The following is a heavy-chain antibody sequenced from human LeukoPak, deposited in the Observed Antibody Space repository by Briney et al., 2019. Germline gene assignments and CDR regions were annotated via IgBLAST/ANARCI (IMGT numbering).Heavy chain of an antibody. CDR1: GDSVSSNSAA. CDR3: ARVRFPYPASAGLDY. CDR2: TYYRSKWCN. Sequence: PSQTLSLTCAISGDSVSSNSAAWNWIRQSPSRGLEWLGRTYYRSKWCNGYAGSVKSRITINSDTSKNQFSLQLNSVTPEGTAVYYCARVRFPYPASAGLDYWGQGTLVTVSS. D-gene: IGHD6-13*01. J-gene: IGHJ4*02. V-gene: IGHV6-1*01.